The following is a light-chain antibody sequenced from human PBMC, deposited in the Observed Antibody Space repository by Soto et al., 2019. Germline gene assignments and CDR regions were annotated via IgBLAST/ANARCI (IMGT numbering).Light chain of an antibody. V-gene: IGKV3-20*01. CDR1: QSVSSSY. Sequence: EIVLTQSPGTLSLSPGERATLSCRASQSVSSSYLACDQQKPGQAPRHLIYGASSRATDIPARFSGSGFRTDFTLPISGLEREEFAVYYCQQYGSSYTFGEGTKLDIK. J-gene: IGKJ2*01. CDR2: GAS. CDR3: QQYGSSYT.